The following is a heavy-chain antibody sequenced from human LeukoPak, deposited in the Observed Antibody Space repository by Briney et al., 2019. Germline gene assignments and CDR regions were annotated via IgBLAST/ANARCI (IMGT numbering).Heavy chain of an antibody. J-gene: IGHJ4*02. V-gene: IGHV1-69*13. CDR1: GGTFSSYA. CDR2: IIPIFGTA. CDR3: ARFGVGSSWYELLWAPEDY. Sequence: GASVKVSFTASGGTFSSYAISWVRQAPGQGLEWMGGIIPIFGTANYAQKFQGRVTITADESTSTAYMELSSLRSEDTAVYYCARFGVGSSWYELLWAPEDYWGQGTLVTVSS. D-gene: IGHD6-13*01.